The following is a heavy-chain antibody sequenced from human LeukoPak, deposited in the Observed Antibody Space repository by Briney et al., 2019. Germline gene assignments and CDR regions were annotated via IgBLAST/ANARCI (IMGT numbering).Heavy chain of an antibody. V-gene: IGHV4-31*03. CDR1: GDSISSGGYY. CDR2: IYYSGST. Sequence: PSETLSLTCTVSGDSISSGGYYWSWIRQHPGKGLEWIGYIYYSGSTYYNPSLKSRVTISVDTSKNQFSLKLSSVTAADTAVYYCARRGSSGRSFDYWGQGTLVTVSS. D-gene: IGHD3-22*01. J-gene: IGHJ4*02. CDR3: ARRGSSGRSFDY.